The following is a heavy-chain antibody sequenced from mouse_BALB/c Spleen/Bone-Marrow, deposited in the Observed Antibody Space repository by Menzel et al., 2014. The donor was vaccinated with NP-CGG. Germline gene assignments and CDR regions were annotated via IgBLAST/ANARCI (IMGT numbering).Heavy chain of an antibody. CDR3: SRLHYYGSFAY. Sequence: EVQEVESGGGLVQPGGSLKLSCAVSGFDFSRYWMSWVRQAPGKGLEWIGEINPDSSTINYTPSLKDKFIISRDNAKNTLYLQMSKVRSEDTALYYCSRLHYYGSFAYWGQGTLVTVSA. V-gene: IGHV4-1*02. CDR2: INPDSSTI. D-gene: IGHD1-2*01. CDR1: GFDFSRYW. J-gene: IGHJ3*01.